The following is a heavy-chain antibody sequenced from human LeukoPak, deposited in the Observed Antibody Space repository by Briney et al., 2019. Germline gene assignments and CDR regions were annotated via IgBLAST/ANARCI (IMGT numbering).Heavy chain of an antibody. D-gene: IGHD2-8*02. CDR2: ISSRSTYI. CDR1: GFSFSDYY. Sequence: PGGSLRLACTASGFSFSDYYMSWIRQAPGKGLECISYISSRSTYISDADSVKGRFTISRDNAKNLLFLQMNSLRVEDTALYYCARGGTGAFDYWGQGILVTVSS. V-gene: IGHV3-11*06. J-gene: IGHJ4*02. CDR3: ARGGTGAFDY.